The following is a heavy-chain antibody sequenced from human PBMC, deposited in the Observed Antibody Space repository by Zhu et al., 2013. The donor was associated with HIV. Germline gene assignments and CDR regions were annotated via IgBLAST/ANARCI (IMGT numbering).Heavy chain of an antibody. CDR2: VSPLFGVT. Sequence: QAQLLQSGTEVKEPGSSLTVSCKTSGGTFRSHSYSWVRQAPGQGLEWMGGVSPLFGVTSSVQRFQGRVFVTADESANTVYMELKSLTSEDSAVYYCARAPKYTNGTYPGYGLDVWGQGTTVTVSS. CDR3: ARAPKYTNGTYPGYGLDV. V-gene: IGHV1-69*01. CDR1: GGTFRSHS. J-gene: IGHJ6*02. D-gene: IGHD6-25*01.